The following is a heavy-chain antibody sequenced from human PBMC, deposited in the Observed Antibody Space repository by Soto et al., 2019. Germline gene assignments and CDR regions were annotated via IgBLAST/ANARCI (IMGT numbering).Heavy chain of an antibody. V-gene: IGHV3-7*03. Sequence: GGSLRLSCTASGFMFGSYWMTWVRHVPGKGMQWVANIKRDGSEKYYVEFVKGRFTISRDNADNSVFLDMNNLRVDDTATYYCARVRATDYEIDYWGQGALVTVSS. CDR1: GFMFGSYW. CDR3: ARVRATDYEIDY. D-gene: IGHD4-17*01. CDR2: IKRDGSEK. J-gene: IGHJ4*02.